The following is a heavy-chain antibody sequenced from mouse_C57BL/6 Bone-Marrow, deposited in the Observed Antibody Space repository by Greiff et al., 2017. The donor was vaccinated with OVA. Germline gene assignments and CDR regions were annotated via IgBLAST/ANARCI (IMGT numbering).Heavy chain of an antibody. CDR3: ARSPHYYGSPLYAMDY. J-gene: IGHJ4*01. CDR2: ISNGGGST. CDR1: GSTFSDYY. Sequence: EVKLVESGGGLVQPGGSLKLSCAASGSTFSDYYMYWVRQTPEKRLEWVAYISNGGGSTYYPDTVKGRFTISRDNAKNTLYLQMSRLKSEDTAMYYCARSPHYYGSPLYAMDYWGQGTSVTVSS. V-gene: IGHV5-12*01. D-gene: IGHD1-1*01.